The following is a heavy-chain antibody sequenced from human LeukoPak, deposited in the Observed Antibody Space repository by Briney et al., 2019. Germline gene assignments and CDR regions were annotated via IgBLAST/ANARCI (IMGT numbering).Heavy chain of an antibody. CDR2: IYYSGST. CDR1: GGSISSSSYY. J-gene: IGHJ4*02. CDR3: ARHGGSYDSSGYYYDY. D-gene: IGHD3-22*01. Sequence: PSETLSLTCTVSGGSISSSSYYWGWIRQPPGKGLEWIGSIYYSGSTYYNPSLKSRVTISVDTSKNQFSLKLSSVTAADTAVYYCARHGGSYDSSGYYYDYWGQGTLVTVSS. V-gene: IGHV4-39*01.